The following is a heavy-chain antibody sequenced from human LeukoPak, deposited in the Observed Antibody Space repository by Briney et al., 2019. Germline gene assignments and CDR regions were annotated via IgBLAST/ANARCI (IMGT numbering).Heavy chain of an antibody. CDR3: ARGYSNYGYAFDI. J-gene: IGHJ3*02. D-gene: IGHD4-11*01. CDR1: GFTFSSYS. Sequence: GGSLRLSCAASGFTFSSYSMNWVRQAPGKGLEWVSSISSSSYIYYADSVKGRFTISRDNARNSLYLQMNSLRAGDTAVYYCARGYSNYGYAFDIWGQGTMVTVSS. CDR2: ISSSSYI. V-gene: IGHV3-21*01.